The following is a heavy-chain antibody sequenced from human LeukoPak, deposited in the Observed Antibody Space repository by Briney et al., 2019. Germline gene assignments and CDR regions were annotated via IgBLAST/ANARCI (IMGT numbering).Heavy chain of an antibody. J-gene: IGHJ4*02. Sequence: GRSLRLSCAASGFTFDDYAMHWVRQAPGKGLEWVSGISGSGGSTYYADSVKGRFTISRDNSKNTLYLQMNSLRAEDTAVYYCAKALLHPGWIVDYWGQGTLVTVSS. V-gene: IGHV3-23*01. D-gene: IGHD2-2*03. CDR1: GFTFDDYA. CDR3: AKALLHPGWIVDY. CDR2: ISGSGGST.